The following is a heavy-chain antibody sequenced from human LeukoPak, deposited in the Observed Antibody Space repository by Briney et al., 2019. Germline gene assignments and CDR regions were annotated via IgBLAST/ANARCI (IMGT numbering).Heavy chain of an antibody. J-gene: IGHJ6*03. CDR2: ISWDGGST. CDR3: AKDGRAYCSGGSCYSGYYYYYMDV. Sequence: PGGSLRLSCAASGFTFDDYTMHWVRQAPGKGLEWVSLISWDGGSTYYADSVKGRFTISRDNSKNSLYLQMNSLRTEDTALYYCAKDGRAYCSGGSCYSGYYYYYMDVWGKGTTVTVSS. V-gene: IGHV3-43*01. D-gene: IGHD2-15*01. CDR1: GFTFDDYT.